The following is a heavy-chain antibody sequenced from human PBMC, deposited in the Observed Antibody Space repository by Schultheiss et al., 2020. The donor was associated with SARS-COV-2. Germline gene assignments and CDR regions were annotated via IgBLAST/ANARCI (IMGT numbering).Heavy chain of an antibody. CDR1: SGSFSDYY. CDR2: INRDGSA. CDR3: ARAGIGPGAFDI. V-gene: IGHV4-34*01. Sequence: SETLSLTFAVYSGSFSDYYWSWIRQSPGKGLEWIGEINRDGSANYNPSLKSRVTMSVDTSKNQFSLKLSTVTAADTAVYDCARAGIGPGAFDIWGQGTMVTVSS. J-gene: IGHJ3*02.